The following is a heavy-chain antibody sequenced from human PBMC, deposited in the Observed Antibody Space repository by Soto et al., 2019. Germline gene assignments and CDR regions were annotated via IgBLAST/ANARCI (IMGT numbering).Heavy chain of an antibody. CDR1: GDSINSDNYY. CDR3: ARLEGLATISYYFDY. V-gene: IGHV4-39*01. J-gene: IGHJ4*02. D-gene: IGHD3-9*01. CDR2: IYYRGNT. Sequence: QLQLQESGPGLVKPSETLSLTCSVSGDSINSDNYYWGWIRQPPGKGLEWIGSIYYRGNTYYNPSLKPRFTISLDKSKSQFSLNLNSVTAADSAVYFCARLEGLATISYYFDYWGQGTLVTVSS.